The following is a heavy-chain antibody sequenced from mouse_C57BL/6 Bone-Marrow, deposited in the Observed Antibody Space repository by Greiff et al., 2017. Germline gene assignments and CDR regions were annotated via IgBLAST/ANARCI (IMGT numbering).Heavy chain of an antibody. CDR3: ARNWDY. CDR2: IYPRSGNT. Sequence: VKLQESGAELMKPGASVKLSCKASGYTFTSYGISWVKQRTGQGLEWIGEIYPRSGNTYYNEKFKGKATLTADKSSSTAYMELRSLTSEDSAVYFCARNWDYWGQGTTLTVSS. CDR1: GYTFTSYG. D-gene: IGHD4-1*01. V-gene: IGHV1-81*01. J-gene: IGHJ2*01.